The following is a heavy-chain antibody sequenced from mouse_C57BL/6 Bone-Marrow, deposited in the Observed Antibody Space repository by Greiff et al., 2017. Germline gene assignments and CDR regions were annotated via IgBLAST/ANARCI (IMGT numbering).Heavy chain of an antibody. CDR2: IDPENGDT. D-gene: IGHD1-1*01. Sequence: VQLKQSGAELVRPGASVKLSCTASGFNIKDDYMHWVKQRPEQGLEWIGWIDPENGDTEYASKFQGKATITADTSSNTAYLQLSSLTSEDTAVYYCTSYYYGKDAMDYWGQGTSVTVSS. CDR3: TSYYYGKDAMDY. CDR1: GFNIKDDY. V-gene: IGHV14-4*01. J-gene: IGHJ4*01.